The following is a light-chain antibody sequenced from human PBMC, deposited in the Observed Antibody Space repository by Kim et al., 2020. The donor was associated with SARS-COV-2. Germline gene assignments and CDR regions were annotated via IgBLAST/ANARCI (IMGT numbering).Light chain of an antibody. CDR3: AAWDDSLTGWV. J-gene: IGLJ3*02. CDR2: NNN. V-gene: IGLV1-44*01. CDR1: SSNIGSNP. Sequence: QSVLTQPPSASGTPGQRVTISCSGSSSNIGSNPVNWYQQLPGTAPKLLVYNNNQRPSGVPDRFSDSKSGTSASLALSGLQSEDEADYYCAAWDDSLTGWVFGGGTKVTVL.